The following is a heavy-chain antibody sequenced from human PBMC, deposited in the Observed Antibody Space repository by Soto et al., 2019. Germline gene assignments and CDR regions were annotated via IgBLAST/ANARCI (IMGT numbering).Heavy chain of an antibody. D-gene: IGHD1-26*01. V-gene: IGHV1-3*05. J-gene: IGHJ4*02. Sequence: QVQLVQSGAEEKKPGASVKVSCKASGYTFTSYAMHWVRQAPGQRLEWMGWINAGNGNTKYSQKFQGRVTITRDTSASTAYRELSSLRSEDTAVYYCARVLVGAPPVDYWGQGTLVTVSS. CDR2: INAGNGNT. CDR3: ARVLVGAPPVDY. CDR1: GYTFTSYA.